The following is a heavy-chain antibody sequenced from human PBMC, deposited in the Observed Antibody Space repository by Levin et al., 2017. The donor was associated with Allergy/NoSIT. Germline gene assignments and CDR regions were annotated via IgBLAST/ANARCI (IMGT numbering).Heavy chain of an antibody. J-gene: IGHJ4*02. CDR2: INWNGNNI. V-gene: IGHV3-20*04. Sequence: GGSLRLSCAASGFTFEDYGMSWVRQVPGKGLEWVSGINWNGNNIGYAESVEGRFTISRDDAKNSLYLQMNSLRVDDTAFYYCTRGYDSPEYWGQGTLVTVSS. CDR1: GFTFEDYG. CDR3: TRGYDSPEY. D-gene: IGHD3-22*01.